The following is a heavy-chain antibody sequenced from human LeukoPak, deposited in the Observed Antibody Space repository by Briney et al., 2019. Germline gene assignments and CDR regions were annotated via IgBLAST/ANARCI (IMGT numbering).Heavy chain of an antibody. Sequence: GESLKISCKGGGYSFTNYWIVWVRQMPGKGLEWMGVIYYDDSETQYSPSFQGQVTISADKSISTAYLQWSSLKASDTAMYYCARHRNPHQLPRAFDYWGQGTLVTVSS. J-gene: IGHJ4*02. CDR1: GYSFTNYW. CDR3: ARHRNPHQLPRAFDY. D-gene: IGHD2-2*01. CDR2: IYYDDSET. V-gene: IGHV5-51*01.